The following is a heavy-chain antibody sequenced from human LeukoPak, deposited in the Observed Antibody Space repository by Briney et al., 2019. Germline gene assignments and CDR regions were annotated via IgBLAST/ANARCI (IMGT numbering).Heavy chain of an antibody. CDR1: GGSISTDNW. CDR3: ARDRVEQWLVQGDWYFDL. D-gene: IGHD6-19*01. CDR2: IYHNGDV. Sequence: SETLSLTCAVSGGSISTDNWWHWIRQSPGKGLEWIAEIYHNGDVHYNPSLKSRVTISVDTSKNQFSLKLSSVTAADTAVYYCARDRVEQWLVQGDWYFDLWGRGTLVTVSS. J-gene: IGHJ2*01. V-gene: IGHV4-4*02.